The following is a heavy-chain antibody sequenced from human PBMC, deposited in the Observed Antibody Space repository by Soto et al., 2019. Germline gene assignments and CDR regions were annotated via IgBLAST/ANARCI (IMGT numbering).Heavy chain of an antibody. CDR1: GFSLSNARMG. CDR2: IFSNDEK. J-gene: IGHJ4*02. D-gene: IGHD3-22*01. V-gene: IGHV2-26*01. CDR3: ARIEGPYYDEPWYFDY. Sequence: QVTLKESGPVLVKPTETLTLTYTVSGFSLSNARMGVSWIRQPPGKALEWLAHIFSNDEKCYSTSLKSRLTISKDTSKSQVVLTMTNMDPVDTATYYCARIEGPYYDEPWYFDYWGQGTLVTVSS.